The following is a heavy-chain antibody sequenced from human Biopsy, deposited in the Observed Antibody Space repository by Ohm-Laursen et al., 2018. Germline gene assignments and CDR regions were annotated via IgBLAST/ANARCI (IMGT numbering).Heavy chain of an antibody. CDR3: ARPMSRVVAYGMDV. CDR2: IGGSGGGT. Sequence: SLRLSCAASGLRFSMYAMSWVRQAPGKGLEWVSAIGGSGGGTYYADSVKGRFTTSRDDSKNTVYLQMNSLRVEDRAVYYCARPMSRVVAYGMDVWGQGTTVTVSS. V-gene: IGHV3-23*01. CDR1: GLRFSMYA. J-gene: IGHJ6*02. D-gene: IGHD2-15*01.